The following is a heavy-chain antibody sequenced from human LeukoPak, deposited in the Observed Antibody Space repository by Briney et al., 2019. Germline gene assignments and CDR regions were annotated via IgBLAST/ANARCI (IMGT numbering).Heavy chain of an antibody. CDR2: IYYSGST. D-gene: IGHD6-6*01. V-gene: IGHV4-59*11. CDR3: ARSIEARRGYYYYYYMDV. Sequence: PSETLSLTCTVSGGSISSHYWSWIRQPPGKGLEWIGYIYYSGSTNYNPSLKSRVTISVDTSKNQFSLKLSSVTAADTAVYYCARSIEARRGYYYYYYMDVWGKGTTVTVSS. CDR1: GGSISSHY. J-gene: IGHJ6*03.